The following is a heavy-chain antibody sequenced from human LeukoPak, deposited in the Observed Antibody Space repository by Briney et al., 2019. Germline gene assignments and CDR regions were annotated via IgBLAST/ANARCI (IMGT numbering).Heavy chain of an antibody. V-gene: IGHV4-59*01. CDR2: VYYSGST. J-gene: IGHJ4*02. CDR3: ARESSWGNFDY. D-gene: IGHD7-27*01. CDR1: GGSISSYY. Sequence: PSETLSLTCTVSGGSISSYYWSWIRQPPGKGLEWIGYVYYSGSTNYNPSLKSRVTISVDTSKNQFSLKLSYVTAADTAVYFCARESSWGNFDYWGQGTLVTVSS.